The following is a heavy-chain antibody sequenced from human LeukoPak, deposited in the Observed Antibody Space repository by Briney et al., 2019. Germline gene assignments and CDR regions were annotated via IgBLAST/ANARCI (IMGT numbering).Heavy chain of an antibody. Sequence: QPGGSLRLSCAASGFTFSSYAMHWVRQAPGKELEWVAVISYDGSNKYYADSVKGRFTISRDNSKNTLYLQMNSLRAEDTAVYYCARDLRGSGYPNDAFDIWGQGTMVTVSS. CDR1: GFTFSSYA. V-gene: IGHV3-30-3*01. CDR3: ARDLRGSGYPNDAFDI. D-gene: IGHD3-22*01. J-gene: IGHJ3*02. CDR2: ISYDGSNK.